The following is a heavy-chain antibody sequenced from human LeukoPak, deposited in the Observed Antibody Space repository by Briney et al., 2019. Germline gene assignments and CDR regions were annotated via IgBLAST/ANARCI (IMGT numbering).Heavy chain of an antibody. CDR1: GFTFSDYY. CDR2: ISNTGSTT. CDR3: ARVRGSYSVDY. Sequence: GGSLRLSCAASGFTFSDYYMSWIRQAPGKGLEGVSYISNTGSTTQYADSVKGRFTISRDNAKNSLHLQMNSVRAEDTAVYYCARVRGSYSVDYWGQGTLVTVSS. V-gene: IGHV3-11*04. J-gene: IGHJ4*02. D-gene: IGHD1-26*01.